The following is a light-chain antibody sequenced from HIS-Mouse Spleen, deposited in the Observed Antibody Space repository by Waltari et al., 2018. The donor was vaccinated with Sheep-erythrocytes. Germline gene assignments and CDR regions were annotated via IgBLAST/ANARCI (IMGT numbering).Light chain of an antibody. V-gene: IGKV2-30*02. CDR2: KVS. J-gene: IGKJ2*01. CDR3: MQGTHWPPYT. CDR1: QSLVHSDGNTY. Sequence: DVVMTKSPLSLHVTLGQPASISCRSSQSLVHSDGNTYLNWFQQRPGQSPRRLIYKVSNRDSGVPDRFSGSGSGTDFTLKISRVEAEDVGVYYCMQGTHWPPYTFGQGTKLEIK.